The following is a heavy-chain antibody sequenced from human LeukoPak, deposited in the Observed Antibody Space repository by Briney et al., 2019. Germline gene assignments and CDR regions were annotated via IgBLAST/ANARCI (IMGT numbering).Heavy chain of an antibody. J-gene: IGHJ4*02. Sequence: GGSLRLSCAASGFTFSSYAMSWVRQAPGKGLEWVSAISGSGGSTYYADSVKGRFTISRDNSKNTLYLQMNSLRAEDTAVYYCAKDRGPLLSPRIFDYWGQGTLVTVSS. V-gene: IGHV3-23*01. CDR2: ISGSGGST. D-gene: IGHD3-10*01. CDR3: AKDRGPLLSPRIFDY. CDR1: GFTFSSYA.